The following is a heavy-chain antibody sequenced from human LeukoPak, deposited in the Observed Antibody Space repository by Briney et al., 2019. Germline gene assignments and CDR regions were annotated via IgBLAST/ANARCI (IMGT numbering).Heavy chain of an antibody. D-gene: IGHD1-26*01. CDR2: IYTSGST. CDR1: GGSISSGSYY. CDR3: AREARETYFDH. V-gene: IGHV4-61*02. J-gene: IGHJ4*02. Sequence: SQTLSLTCTVSGGSISSGSYYWSWIRQPAGKGLEWIGRIYTSGSTNYNPSLKSRVTISVDTSKNQFSLKLSSVTAADTAVYYCAREARETYFDHWGQGTLVTVSS.